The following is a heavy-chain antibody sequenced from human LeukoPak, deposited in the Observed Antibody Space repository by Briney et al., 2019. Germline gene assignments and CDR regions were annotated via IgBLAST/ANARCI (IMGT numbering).Heavy chain of an antibody. J-gene: IGHJ6*02. CDR2: ISGDGGST. CDR1: GFTFDDYA. CDR3: AKDLFSGTVATPYFYYCGMDV. V-gene: IGHV3-43*02. D-gene: IGHD6-19*01. Sequence: GGSLRLSCAASGFTFDDYAMHWVRQAPGKGLEWVSLISGDGGSTYFADSVKGRFTISRDNSKNSLYLQMNSLRTEDTALYYCAKDLFSGTVATPYFYYCGMDVWGQGTTVTVSS.